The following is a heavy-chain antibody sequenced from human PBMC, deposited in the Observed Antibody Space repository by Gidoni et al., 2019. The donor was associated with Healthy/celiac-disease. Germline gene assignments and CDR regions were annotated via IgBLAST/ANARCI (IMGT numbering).Heavy chain of an antibody. CDR1: GGSFSGYY. Sequence: QLQLQQWGAGLLQPSAPLSPTCAVYGGSFSGYYWSWIRQPPGKGLEWIGEINHSGSTNYNPSLKSRVTISVDTSKNQFSRKLSSVTAADTAVYYCARGRGADYWGQGTLVTVSS. CDR3: ARGRGADY. D-gene: IGHD3-10*01. V-gene: IGHV4-34*01. J-gene: IGHJ4*02. CDR2: INHSGST.